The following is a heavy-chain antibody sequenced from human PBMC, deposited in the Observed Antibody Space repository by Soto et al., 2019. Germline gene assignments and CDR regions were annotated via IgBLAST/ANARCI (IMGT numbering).Heavy chain of an antibody. Sequence: GASVKVSCKASGYMFTSYGISWVRQAPGQGLEWMGWISAYNGNTNYAQKLQGRVTMTTDTSTSTAYMELRSPRSDDTAVYYCARDRRQWRDLDAEIDSWGQGTLVTVSS. V-gene: IGHV1-18*01. J-gene: IGHJ4*02. CDR1: GYMFTSYG. CDR3: ARDRRQWRDLDAEIDS. D-gene: IGHD6-19*01. CDR2: ISAYNGNT.